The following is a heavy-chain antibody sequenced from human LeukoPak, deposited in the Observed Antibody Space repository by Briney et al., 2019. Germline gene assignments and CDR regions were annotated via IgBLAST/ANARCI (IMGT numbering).Heavy chain of an antibody. D-gene: IGHD3-22*01. CDR1: GFTFSSYA. CDR3: AKGYYYESSGYVDY. CDR2: LSGSGGTT. J-gene: IGHJ4*02. V-gene: IGHV3-23*01. Sequence: GGSLRLSCAASGFTFSSYAMSWVRQAPGKGLEWVSGLSGSGGTTYYADSVKGRFIISRENSENTLFLQMDSLKAEDTAVYYCAKGYYYESSGYVDYWGLGTLVTVSS.